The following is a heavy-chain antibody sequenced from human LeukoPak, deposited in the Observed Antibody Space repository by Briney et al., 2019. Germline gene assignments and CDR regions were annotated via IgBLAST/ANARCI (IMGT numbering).Heavy chain of an antibody. CDR2: IYTSGST. CDR1: GGSISSGSYY. D-gene: IGHD6-13*01. CDR3: ARDHGNSGWYYY. V-gene: IGHV4-61*02. Sequence: PSETLSLTCTVSGGSISSGSYYWSWIRQPAGKGLEWIGRIYTSGSTNYNPSLKSRVTISVDTSKNQFSLKLSSVTAADTAVYYCARDHGNSGWYYYWGQGTLVTVSS. J-gene: IGHJ4*02.